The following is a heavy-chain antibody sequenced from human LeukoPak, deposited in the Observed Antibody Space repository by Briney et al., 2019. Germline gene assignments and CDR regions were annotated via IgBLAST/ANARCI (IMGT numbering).Heavy chain of an antibody. CDR3: ARTIALADGRGYYYYHMDV. CDR2: IYNSGST. V-gene: IGHV4-4*07. CDR1: GGSIGSYY. J-gene: IGHJ6*03. Sequence: SETLSLTCTVSGGSIGSYYWAWMRQPAGKGLEWIGRIYNSGSTNYNPSLESRVTMSVDTSRKQLSLRLTSVTAADTAVYYCARTIALADGRGYYYYHMDVWGKGTTVTVSS. D-gene: IGHD6-13*01.